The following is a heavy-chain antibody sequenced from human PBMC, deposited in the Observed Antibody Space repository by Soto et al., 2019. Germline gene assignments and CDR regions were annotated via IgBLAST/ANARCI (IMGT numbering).Heavy chain of an antibody. V-gene: IGHV3-23*01. D-gene: IGHD3-22*01. Sequence: GGSLRLSCAASGITFSSYAMTWVRQTPGKGLEWVSSISGGGEFTSYADSVKGRFTISRDNSKSTVYLQMDSLRAEDTALYYCAKDLVGIVYFDIIAYWGQGALVTVSS. J-gene: IGHJ4*02. CDR2: ISGGGEFT. CDR1: GITFSSYA. CDR3: AKDLVGIVYFDIIAY.